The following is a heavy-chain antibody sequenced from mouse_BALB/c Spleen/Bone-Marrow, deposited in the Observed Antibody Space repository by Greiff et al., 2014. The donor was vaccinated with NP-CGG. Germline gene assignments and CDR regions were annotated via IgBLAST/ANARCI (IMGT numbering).Heavy chain of an antibody. Sequence: EVQLQQSGAELVRSGASVKLSCTASGFNIKDYYIHWVKQRPEQGLEWIGWIDPENGDTEYAPKFQGKATMTADTSSNTAYLQLSSVTSVDSAVYYCSDGNFYALDYWGQGTSVTVSS. J-gene: IGHJ4*01. CDR3: SDGNFYALDY. CDR2: IDPENGDT. D-gene: IGHD2-1*01. V-gene: IGHV14-4*02. CDR1: GFNIKDYY.